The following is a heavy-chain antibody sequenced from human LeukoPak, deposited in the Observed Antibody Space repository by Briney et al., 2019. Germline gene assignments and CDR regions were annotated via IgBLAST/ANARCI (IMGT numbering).Heavy chain of an antibody. CDR3: AKATMTMAAVPHNP. D-gene: IGHD6-13*01. V-gene: IGHV1-8*01. Sequence: ASVKVSCKASGYSFTSYDVNWVRQAPGQGLEWMGWMNPKSGNTGYAPKFQGRVTMTRNTSIDTAFMELKSLTFEDTAVYYCAKATMTMAAVPHNPWGQGTLVTVSS. J-gene: IGHJ5*02. CDR1: GYSFTSYD. CDR2: MNPKSGNT.